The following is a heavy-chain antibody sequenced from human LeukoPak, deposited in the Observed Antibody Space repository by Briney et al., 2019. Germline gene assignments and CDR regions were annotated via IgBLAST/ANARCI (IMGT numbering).Heavy chain of an antibody. CDR3: ARDASRIQLWPL. CDR1: GGSISSYY. J-gene: IGHJ4*02. V-gene: IGHV4-4*07. Sequence: PSETLSLTCTVSGGSISSYYWSWIRQPAGKGLEWIGRIYTSGSNNYNPSLKSRVTISVDTSRDQFSLKLSSVTAADTAIYYCARDASRIQLWPLWGQGTLVTVSS. CDR2: IYTSGSN. D-gene: IGHD5-18*01.